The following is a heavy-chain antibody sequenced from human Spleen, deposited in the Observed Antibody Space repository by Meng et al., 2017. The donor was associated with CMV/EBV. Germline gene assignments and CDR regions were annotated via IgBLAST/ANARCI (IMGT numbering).Heavy chain of an antibody. D-gene: IGHD3-3*01. CDR1: GFTFNSYW. Sequence: SGFTFNSYWMTWVRRAPGKGLVWVSRINGDGSDTNYVDSVRGRFTISRDNAKNTLYLQMDSLRAEDTAIYYCAREFCSGITCSLFDYWGQGALVTVSS. J-gene: IGHJ4*02. V-gene: IGHV3-74*01. CDR2: INGDGSDT. CDR3: AREFCSGITCSLFDY.